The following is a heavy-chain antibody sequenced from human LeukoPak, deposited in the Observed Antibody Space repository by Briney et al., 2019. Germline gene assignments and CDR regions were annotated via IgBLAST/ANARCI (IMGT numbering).Heavy chain of an antibody. CDR3: IRRITMVRGAPPYDYYGMDV. J-gene: IGHJ6*04. D-gene: IGHD3-10*01. V-gene: IGHV3-73*01. CDR2: IRSKANSYAT. Sequence: GGSLRLSCAASGFTFSSYAMSWVRQASGKGLEWVGRIRSKANSYATAYAASVKGRFTISRDDSKNTAYLQMNSLKTEDTAVYYCIRRITMVRGAPPYDYYGMDVWGKGTTVTVSS. CDR1: GFTFSSYA.